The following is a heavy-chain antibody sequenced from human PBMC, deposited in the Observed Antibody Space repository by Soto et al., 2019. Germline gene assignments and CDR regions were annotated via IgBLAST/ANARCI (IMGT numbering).Heavy chain of an antibody. CDR2: ISSSGSTI. J-gene: IGHJ6*02. CDR1: GFTFSSYE. D-gene: IGHD3-9*01. Sequence: GGSLRLSSAASGFTFSSYEMNWVRQAPGKGLEWVSYISSSGSTIYYADSVKGRFTISRDNAKNSLYLQMNSLRAEDTAVYYCARARGVTIFSYGMDVWGQGTTVTVSS. V-gene: IGHV3-48*03. CDR3: ARARGVTIFSYGMDV.